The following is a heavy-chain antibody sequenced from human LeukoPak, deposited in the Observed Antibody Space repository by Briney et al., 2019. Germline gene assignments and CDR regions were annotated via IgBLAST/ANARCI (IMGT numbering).Heavy chain of an antibody. CDR3: VKGSSSSRPYYFDY. Sequence: HSGGSLRLSCAASGFTFSSYAMSWVRQAPGKGLEWVSAITSSGGSTYHADSVKGRFTISRDNSKNTLYLQMNSLRDEDTAVYYCVKGSSSSRPYYFDYWGQGTLVTVSS. V-gene: IGHV3-23*01. CDR1: GFTFSSYA. CDR2: ITSSGGST. D-gene: IGHD2-2*01. J-gene: IGHJ4*02.